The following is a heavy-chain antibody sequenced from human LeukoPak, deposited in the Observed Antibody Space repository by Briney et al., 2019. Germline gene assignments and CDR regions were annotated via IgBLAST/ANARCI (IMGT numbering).Heavy chain of an antibody. CDR2: ISYDGSNK. D-gene: IGHD2-2*01. J-gene: IGHJ4*02. Sequence: GGSLRLSCAASGFTFSSYAMHWVRQAPGKGLEWVAVISYDGSNKYYADSVKGRFTISRDNSKNTLYLQMNSLRAEDTAVYYCASTYCSSTSCAPLIYWGQGTLVTVSS. CDR1: GFTFSSYA. V-gene: IGHV3-30*04. CDR3: ASTYCSSTSCAPLIY.